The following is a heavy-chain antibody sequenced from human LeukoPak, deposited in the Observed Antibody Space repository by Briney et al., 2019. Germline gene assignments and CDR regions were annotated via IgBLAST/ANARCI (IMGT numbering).Heavy chain of an antibody. J-gene: IGHJ4*02. CDR3: ASEIWSGPDY. CDR1: GFTFSSYS. D-gene: IGHD3-3*01. CDR2: ISSSSSYI. V-gene: IGHV3-21*01. Sequence: PGGSLRLSCAASGFTFSSYSMNWVRQAPGKGLEWVSSISSSSSYIYYADSVKGRFTISRDNAKNSLYLQMNSLRAEDTAVYYCASEIWSGPDYWGQGTLVTVSS.